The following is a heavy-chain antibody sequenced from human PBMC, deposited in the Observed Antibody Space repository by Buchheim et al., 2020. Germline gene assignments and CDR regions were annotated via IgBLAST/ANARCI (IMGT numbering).Heavy chain of an antibody. CDR2: ISYDGSNK. CDR1: GFTFSSYA. Sequence: QVQLVESGGGVVQPGRSLRLSCAASGFTFSSYAMHWVRQAPGKGLEWVAVISYDGSNKYYADSVKGRFTISRDNSKNTLYLQMNSLRAEDTAVYYCARESSLRFTATTYYFDYWGQGTL. V-gene: IGHV3-30-3*01. CDR3: ARESSLRFTATTYYFDY. D-gene: IGHD4-17*01. J-gene: IGHJ4*02.